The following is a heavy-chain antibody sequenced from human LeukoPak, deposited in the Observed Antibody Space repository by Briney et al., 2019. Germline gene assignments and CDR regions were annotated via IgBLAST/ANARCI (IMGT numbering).Heavy chain of an antibody. CDR2: ISASGGSA. CDR3: AKAGSYSDISVHPLASFDF. CDR1: GFTFSNSD. J-gene: IGHJ3*01. V-gene: IGHV3-23*01. Sequence: QPGGSLRLSCAASGFTFSNSDMNWVRQAPGKGLEWVLFISASGGSAHYADSVRGRFTISRDNSKNTLYLQMNSLRAEDTAVYYCAKAGSYSDISVHPLASFDFWGQGTMVTVSS. D-gene: IGHD3-22*01.